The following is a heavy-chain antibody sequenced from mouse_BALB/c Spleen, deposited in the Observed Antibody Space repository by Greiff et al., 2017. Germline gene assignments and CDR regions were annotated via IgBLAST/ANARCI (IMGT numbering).Heavy chain of an antibody. CDR1: GFTFSSFG. CDR2: ISSGSSTI. V-gene: IGHV5-17*02. J-gene: IGHJ2*01. CDR3: ARRWPFMDY. Sequence: EVKLVESGGGLVQPGGSRKLSCAASGFTFSSFGMHWVRQAPEKGLEWVAYISSGSSTIYYADTVKGRFTISRDNPKNTLFLQMTSLRSEDTAMYYCARRWPFMDYWGQGTTLTVSS. D-gene: IGHD1-1*01.